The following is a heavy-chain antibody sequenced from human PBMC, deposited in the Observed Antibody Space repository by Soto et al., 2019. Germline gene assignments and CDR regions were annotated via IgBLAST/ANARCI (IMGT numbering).Heavy chain of an antibody. J-gene: IGHJ6*04. CDR3: ARLHSVYDPGDV. D-gene: IGHD5-12*01. CDR1: GYTFTSYV. Sequence: QVQLVQSGAEVKNPGASVKVSCKPSGYTFTSYVIHWVRQAPGQSLEWVGWINDGNGDTRYSQKFQVRVTITRDTSASIAYMELSGLTSEDTAVYYCARLHSVYDPGDVWGKGTTVTVSS. CDR2: INDGNGDT. V-gene: IGHV1-3*01.